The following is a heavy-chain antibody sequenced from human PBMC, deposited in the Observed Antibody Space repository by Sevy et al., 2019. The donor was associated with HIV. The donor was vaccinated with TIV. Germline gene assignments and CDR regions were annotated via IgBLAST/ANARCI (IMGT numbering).Heavy chain of an antibody. CDR1: GGSFSGYY. CDR2: INHSGST. D-gene: IGHD6-13*01. CDR3: ARGRAAAGNRGLYYYYYYGMDV. Sequence: SETLSLTCAVYGGSFSGYYWSWIRQPPGKGLEWIGEINHSGSTNYNPSLKSRVTISVDTSKNQFSLKLSSVTAADTAVYYFARGRAAAGNRGLYYYYYYGMDVWGQGTTVTVSS. V-gene: IGHV4-34*01. J-gene: IGHJ6*02.